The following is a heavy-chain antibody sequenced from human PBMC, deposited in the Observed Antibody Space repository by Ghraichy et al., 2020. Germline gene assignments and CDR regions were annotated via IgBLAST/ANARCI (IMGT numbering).Heavy chain of an antibody. CDR3: ARVRTRYCSSTSCYTNTYGMDV. CDR2: INHSGST. V-gene: IGHV4-34*01. D-gene: IGHD2-2*02. CDR1: GGSFSGYY. J-gene: IGHJ6*02. Sequence: SQTLSLTCAVYGGSFSGYYWSWIRQPPGKGLEWIGEINHSGSTNYNPSLKSQVTISVDTSKNQFSLKLSSVTAADTAVYYCARVRTRYCSSTSCYTNTYGMDVWGQGTTVTVSS.